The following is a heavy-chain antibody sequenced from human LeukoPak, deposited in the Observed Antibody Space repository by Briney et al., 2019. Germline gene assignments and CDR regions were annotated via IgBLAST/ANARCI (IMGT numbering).Heavy chain of an antibody. CDR1: GFTFSNYW. D-gene: IGHD5-12*01. J-gene: IGHJ4*02. CDR3: ASAPLGKSGYPSY. Sequence: GGSLRISCAASGFTFSNYWMNWVRQAPGKGLEWVANIKQDGSEKNYVDSVKGRFTISRDNARNSLFLQMNSLRAEDTAVYYCASAPLGKSGYPSYWGQGTLVTVSS. CDR2: IKQDGSEK. V-gene: IGHV3-7*01.